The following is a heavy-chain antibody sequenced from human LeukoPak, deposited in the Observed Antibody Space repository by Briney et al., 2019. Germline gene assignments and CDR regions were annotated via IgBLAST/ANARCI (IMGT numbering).Heavy chain of an antibody. J-gene: IGHJ5*02. CDR3: ARASRSEGWFDP. CDR2: MNSNSGNT. V-gene: IGHV1-8*01. CDR1: GYTFTSYD. Sequence: ASVKVSCKASGYTFTSYDINWVRQATGQGLEWMGWMNSNSGNTGYAQKFQGRVTMSRNTSISTAYMELSSLRSEDTAVYYYARASRSEGWFDPWGQGTLVTVSS.